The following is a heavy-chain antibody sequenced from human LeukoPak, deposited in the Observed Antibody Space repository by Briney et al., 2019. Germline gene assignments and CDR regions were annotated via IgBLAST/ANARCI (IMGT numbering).Heavy chain of an antibody. D-gene: IGHD6-19*01. CDR2: ISWNSGSI. V-gene: IGHV3-9*01. J-gene: IGHJ4*02. Sequence: HSGRSLRLSCAASGFTFDDYAMHWVRHAPGKGLEWVSGISWNSGSIGYADSVKGRFTISRDNAKNSLYLQMNSLRAEDTALYYCANTRYSSGWYYFDYWGQGTLVTVSS. CDR1: GFTFDDYA. CDR3: ANTRYSSGWYYFDY.